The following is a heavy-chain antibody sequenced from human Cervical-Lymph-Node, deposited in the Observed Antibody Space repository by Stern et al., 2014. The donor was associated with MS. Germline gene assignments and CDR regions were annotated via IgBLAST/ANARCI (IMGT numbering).Heavy chain of an antibody. J-gene: IGHJ4*02. V-gene: IGHV1-69*01. CDR2: IIPIFGTA. D-gene: IGHD3-16*01. CDR1: GGTFSSYA. CDR3: ARDSRHYDASYYFDS. Sequence: QVQLVQSGAEVKKPGSSVKVSCKASGGTFSSYAINWVRQAPGQGPELMGGIIPIFGTANYAQKFQGRVTITADESTSTAYMELSSLRSEDTAVYYCARDSRHYDASYYFDSWGQGTLVTVSS.